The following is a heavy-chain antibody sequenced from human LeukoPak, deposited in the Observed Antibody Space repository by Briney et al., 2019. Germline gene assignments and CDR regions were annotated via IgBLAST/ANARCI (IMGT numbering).Heavy chain of an antibody. CDR3: ARDLIVWSSGSLRYYYGMDV. CDR2: ISYDGSNK. CDR1: GFTFSSYA. D-gene: IGHD6-19*01. Sequence: GRSLRLSCAASGFTFSSYAMHWVRQAPGKGLEWMAVISYDGSNKYYADSVKGRFTISRDNSKNTLYLQMNSLRAEDTAVYYCARDLIVWSSGSLRYYYGMDVWGQGTTVTVSS. V-gene: IGHV3-30*04. J-gene: IGHJ6*02.